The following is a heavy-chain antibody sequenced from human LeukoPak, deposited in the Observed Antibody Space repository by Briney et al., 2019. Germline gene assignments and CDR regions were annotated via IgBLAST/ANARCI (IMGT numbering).Heavy chain of an antibody. V-gene: IGHV4-30-2*01. D-gene: IGHD3-3*01. CDR1: GGSISSGGYY. CDR3: ARDPFGVVTGAFDI. J-gene: IGHJ3*02. Sequence: PSEALSLTCTVSGGSISSGGYYWSWIRQPPGKGLEWIGYIYHSGSTYYNPSLKSRVTISVDRSKNQFSLKLSSVTAADTAVYYCARDPFGVVTGAFDIWGQGTMVTVSS. CDR2: IYHSGST.